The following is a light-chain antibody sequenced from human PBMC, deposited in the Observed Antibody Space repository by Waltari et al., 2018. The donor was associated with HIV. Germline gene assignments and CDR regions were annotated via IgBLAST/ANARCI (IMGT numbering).Light chain of an antibody. CDR3: QSWDSSAAV. V-gene: IGLV3-1*01. Sequence: SFALPPPPSVSVSTGLTAYITSTGNQFGSRYGAWYQQKPGQSPLLVIFQDVKRPSGIPERFSGSSSGSTATLIISETQPMDEADYYCQSWDSSAAVFGGGTKLTVL. CDR2: QDV. J-gene: IGLJ2*01. CDR1: QFGSRY.